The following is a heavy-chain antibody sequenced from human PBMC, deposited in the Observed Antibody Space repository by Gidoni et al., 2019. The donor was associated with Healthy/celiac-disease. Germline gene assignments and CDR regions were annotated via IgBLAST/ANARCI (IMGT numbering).Heavy chain of an antibody. D-gene: IGHD6-13*01. CDR1: GFTFGDSA. J-gene: IGHJ4*02. Sequence: EVQLVESGGGLVQPGRSLSTSCTASGFTFGDSAMSWFRQAPGKGLEGVGFIRSKANGGATEETASVKGRFTISRDESKSIVYRLMNSLKTEDTAVYDCTRSRARARSSSWYPRYYYFDFWGQGTLVTVSS. CDR3: TRSRARARSSSWYPRYYYFDF. CDR2: IRSKANGGAT. V-gene: IGHV3-49*01.